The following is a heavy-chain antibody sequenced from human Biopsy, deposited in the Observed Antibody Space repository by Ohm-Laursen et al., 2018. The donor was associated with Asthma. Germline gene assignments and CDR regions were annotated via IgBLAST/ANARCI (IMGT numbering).Heavy chain of an antibody. Sequence: GASVKVSCKSLGGTFNTYVIGWVRQAPGQGLEWMGGINSALGTTTYPQKFQDRVTITADDSTSTVYMELSSLRSEDTAVYYCARKAGSCISRTCYSLDFWGQGTLVTVSS. CDR3: ARKAGSCISRTCYSLDF. J-gene: IGHJ4*02. V-gene: IGHV1-69*13. D-gene: IGHD2-2*01. CDR1: GGTFNTYV. CDR2: INSALGTT.